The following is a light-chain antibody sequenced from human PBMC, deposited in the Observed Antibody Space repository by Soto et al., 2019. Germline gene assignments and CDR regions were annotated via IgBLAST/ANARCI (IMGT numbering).Light chain of an antibody. CDR1: QSIASY. Sequence: IQLTQSPSFLSASVGDSVTITCRASQSIASYVNWYQQNPGNAPKLLIYDASSLESGVPSRFSGSGSGTEFTLIISGLQPDDSATYYCQQYTNTNNPWMFGQGTKVDIK. CDR3: QQYTNTNNPWM. V-gene: IGKV1D-13*01. CDR2: DAS. J-gene: IGKJ1*01.